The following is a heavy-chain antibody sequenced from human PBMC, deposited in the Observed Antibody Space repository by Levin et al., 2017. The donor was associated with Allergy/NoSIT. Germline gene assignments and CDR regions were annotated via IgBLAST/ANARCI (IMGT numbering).Heavy chain of an antibody. J-gene: IGHJ4*02. Sequence: GESLKISCAASGFTFSSYSVNWVRQAPGKGLEWVSYISSSSGTIYYADSVKGRFTISRDNAKNSLYLQMNSLRDKDTAVYYCARDGHCSSTSCYFDLDYWGQGTLVTVSS. CDR3: ARDGHCSSTSCYFDLDY. D-gene: IGHD2-2*01. CDR2: ISSSSGTI. V-gene: IGHV3-48*02. CDR1: GFTFSSYS.